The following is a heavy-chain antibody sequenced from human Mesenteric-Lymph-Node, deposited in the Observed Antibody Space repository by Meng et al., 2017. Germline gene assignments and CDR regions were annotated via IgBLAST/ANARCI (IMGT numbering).Heavy chain of an antibody. CDR3: ARVGSTGGYFDY. J-gene: IGHJ4*02. CDR2: IYSGGST. V-gene: IGHV3-53*04. D-gene: IGHD3-10*01. Sequence: EVQLVESGGGLVQLGWSLRLSCAASRFTFSSNYMSWVLQAQGKGLEWVSVIYSGGSTYYADSVKGRFTISRHNSKNTLYLQMNSLRAEDTAVYYCARVGSTGGYFDYWGQGTLVTVSS. CDR1: RFTFSSNY.